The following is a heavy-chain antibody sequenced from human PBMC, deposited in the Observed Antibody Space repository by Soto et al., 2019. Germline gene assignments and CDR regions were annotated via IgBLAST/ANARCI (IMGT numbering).Heavy chain of an antibody. D-gene: IGHD3-3*01. CDR2: ISWNSGSI. J-gene: IGHJ4*02. Sequence: GGSLRLSCAASGFTFDDYAMHWVRQAPGKGLEWVSGISWNSGSIGYADSVKGRFTISRDNAKNSLYLQMNSLRAEDTALYYCAKVMTIYDFWSGGNFDYWGQGTLVTVSS. V-gene: IGHV3-9*01. CDR1: GFTFDDYA. CDR3: AKVMTIYDFWSGGNFDY.